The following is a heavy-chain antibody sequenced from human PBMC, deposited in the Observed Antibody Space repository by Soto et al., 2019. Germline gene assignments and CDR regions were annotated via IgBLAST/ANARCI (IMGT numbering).Heavy chain of an antibody. Sequence: QVQLVQSGAEVKKPGASVKVSCKVSGYTITKLSMHWVRQAPGKGLEWMGGFDREDGETIYAQKFQGRVTMTEDTSTDTAYMVLSSLRSEDTAVYYCATAPPYDRTGYAVDYWGQGTLVTVSS. CDR2: FDREDGET. CDR1: GYTITKLS. J-gene: IGHJ4*02. D-gene: IGHD3-22*01. CDR3: ATAPPYDRTGYAVDY. V-gene: IGHV1-24*01.